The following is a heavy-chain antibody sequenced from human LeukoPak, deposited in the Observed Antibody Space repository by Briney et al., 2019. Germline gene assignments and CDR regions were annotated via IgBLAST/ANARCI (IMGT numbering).Heavy chain of an antibody. CDR2: MNTNSGNT. Sequence: GASVKVSCKASGYTFTSYDINWVRQATGQGLEWMGWMNTNSGNTGYAQKLQGRVTITRNTSISTAYMELSSLRSEDTAVYYCARLRGDAFDIWGQGTMVTVSS. CDR1: GYTFTSYD. CDR3: ARLRGDAFDI. D-gene: IGHD1-26*01. J-gene: IGHJ3*02. V-gene: IGHV1-8*03.